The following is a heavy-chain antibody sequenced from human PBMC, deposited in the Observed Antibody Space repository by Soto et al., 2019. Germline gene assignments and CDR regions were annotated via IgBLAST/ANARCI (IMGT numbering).Heavy chain of an antibody. D-gene: IGHD4-4*01. CDR2: IVYSGST. V-gene: IGHV4-38-2*02. CDR3: RRDDYNNHGGTGY. Sequence: SETLSLTCSVSGYSISSGYFWAWIRQPPGKGLEWIGNIVYSGSTHYNPSLKSRVTISLDTSKNQFSLNLASVTAADTAIYYCRRDDYNNHGGTGYWGPGTLVT. J-gene: IGHJ4*02. CDR1: GYSISSGYF.